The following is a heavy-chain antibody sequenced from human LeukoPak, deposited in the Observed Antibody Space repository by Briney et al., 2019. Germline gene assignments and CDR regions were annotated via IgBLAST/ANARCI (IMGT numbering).Heavy chain of an antibody. V-gene: IGHV3-48*01. D-gene: IGHD3-9*01. J-gene: IGHJ4*02. Sequence: GGSLRLSCVASGFTFSTFGMTWVRQAPGKGLEWVSYVSSSSTTIYYADSVKGRFTISRDDAKSSLYLQMNSLRAEDTALYYCARMSTGYYDDYWGQGNLVAVSS. CDR2: VSSSSTTI. CDR3: ARMSTGYYDDY. CDR1: GFTFSTFG.